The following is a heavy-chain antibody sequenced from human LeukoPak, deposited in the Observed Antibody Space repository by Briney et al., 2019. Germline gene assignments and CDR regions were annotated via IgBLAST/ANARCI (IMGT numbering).Heavy chain of an antibody. CDR3: ARVSSGYHDFWSGYYGGFDY. CDR2: ISAYNGNT. V-gene: IGHV1-18*01. CDR1: GYTFTSYG. D-gene: IGHD3-3*01. J-gene: IGHJ4*02. Sequence: ASVKVSCKASGYTFTSYGISWVRQAPGQGLEWMGWISAYNGNTNYAQKLQGRVTMTTDTSTSTAYMELRSLRSDDTAVYYCARVSSGYHDFWSGYYGGFDYWGQGTLVTVSS.